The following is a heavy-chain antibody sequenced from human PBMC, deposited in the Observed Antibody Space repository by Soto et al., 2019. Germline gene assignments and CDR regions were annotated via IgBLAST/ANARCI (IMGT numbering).Heavy chain of an antibody. Sequence: GASVKVSCKASGYTFTSYAMHWARQAPGQRLEWMGWINAGNGNTKYSQKFQGRVTITRDTSASTAYMELSSLRSEDTAVYYCARTANILTAGTWYFDYWGQGTLVTVSS. J-gene: IGHJ4*02. V-gene: IGHV1-3*01. CDR3: ARTANILTAGTWYFDY. CDR2: INAGNGNT. D-gene: IGHD3-9*01. CDR1: GYTFTSYA.